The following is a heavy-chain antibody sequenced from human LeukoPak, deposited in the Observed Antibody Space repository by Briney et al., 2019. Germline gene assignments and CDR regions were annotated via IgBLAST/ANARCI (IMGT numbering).Heavy chain of an antibody. CDR1: GFPFSSYD. CDR2: FHADGET. CDR3: ARGSGPGVTTIDS. D-gene: IGHD4-17*01. Sequence: GGSLRLSCATSGFPFSSYDMHWVRQATGKGLQWVSAFHADGETFYSNSVRGRFTISRDNAKNSLNLHMNSLGVGDTAVYHCARGSGPGVTTIDSWGQGTLVTVSS. V-gene: IGHV3-13*01. J-gene: IGHJ4*02.